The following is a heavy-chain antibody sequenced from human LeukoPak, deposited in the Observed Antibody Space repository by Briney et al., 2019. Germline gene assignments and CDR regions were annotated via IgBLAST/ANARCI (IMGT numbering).Heavy chain of an antibody. J-gene: IGHJ4*02. CDR1: GYSFTNYW. V-gene: IGHV5-51*01. D-gene: IGHD2-15*01. Sequence: GESLKISCKGSGYSFTNYWIGWVRHLPGKGLELMGIIYPGDSDTRYSPFFQGQVTISADKSTSTAYLQWSSLKASDTAIYYCARQRMGLCSGGNCYLDYWGQGTLVTVSS. CDR2: IYPGDSDT. CDR3: ARQRMGLCSGGNCYLDY.